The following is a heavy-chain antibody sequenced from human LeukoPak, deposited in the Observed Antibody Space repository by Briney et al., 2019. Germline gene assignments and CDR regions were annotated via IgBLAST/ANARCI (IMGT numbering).Heavy chain of an antibody. CDR3: ARLMDGSGSYSYYYYYMDV. Sequence: GASVKVSCKASGYTFTGYHMHWVRQAPGQGLEWMGWINPDSGGTDYAQKFQGRVTMTRDTSISTAYMELSRLRSDDTAMYYCARLMDGSGSYSYYYYYMDVWGKGTTVTISS. CDR1: GYTFTGYH. V-gene: IGHV1-2*02. D-gene: IGHD3-10*01. J-gene: IGHJ6*03. CDR2: INPDSGGT.